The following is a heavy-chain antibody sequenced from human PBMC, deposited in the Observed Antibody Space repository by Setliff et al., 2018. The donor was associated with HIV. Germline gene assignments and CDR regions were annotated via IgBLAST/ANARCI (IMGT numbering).Heavy chain of an antibody. CDR2: IASHGNWH. Sequence: GGSLRLSCAASGFTLTDYPMHWVRQAPGNGLEWVAVIASHGNWHDYAASVKGRFTISRDTSRNTLYLQMNSLRVEDSALYYCARENNFDYWGQGTRVTVS. CDR1: GFTLTDYP. CDR3: ARENNFDY. J-gene: IGHJ4*02. V-gene: IGHV3-30*04.